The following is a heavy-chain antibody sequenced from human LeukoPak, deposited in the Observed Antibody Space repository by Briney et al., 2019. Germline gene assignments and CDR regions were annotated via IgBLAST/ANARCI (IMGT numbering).Heavy chain of an antibody. Sequence: QPGRSLRLSCTTSGFTFADHAMSWVRQAPGKGLEWVGFVRSKAYRGTTEYAPSVKDRFTISRDDSRSVAYLQMNSLKTDDTAVYFCTRGPIQLWLHNGMYVWGQGTTVTVSS. J-gene: IGHJ6*02. CDR2: VRSKAYRGTT. CDR3: TRGPIQLWLHNGMYV. D-gene: IGHD5-18*01. V-gene: IGHV3-49*04. CDR1: GFTFADHA.